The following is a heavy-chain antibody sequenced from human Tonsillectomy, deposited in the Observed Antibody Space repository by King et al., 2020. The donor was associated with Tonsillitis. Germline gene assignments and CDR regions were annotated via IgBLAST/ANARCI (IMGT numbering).Heavy chain of an antibody. Sequence: VQLVESGGGLVKPGGSLRLSCAASGFTFSSYSMNWVRQAPGKGLEWVSSISSSSSYIYYADSVKGRFTISRDNAKNSLYLQMNSLRAEDTAVYYCARDTTAMGTPHVDYGGQGTRGTVSS. V-gene: IGHV3-21*01. CDR3: ARDTTAMGTPHVDY. D-gene: IGHD5-18*01. J-gene: IGHJ4*02. CDR2: ISSSSSYI. CDR1: GFTFSSYS.